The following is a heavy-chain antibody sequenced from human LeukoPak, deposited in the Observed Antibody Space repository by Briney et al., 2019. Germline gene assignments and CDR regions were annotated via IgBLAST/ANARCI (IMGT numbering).Heavy chain of an antibody. D-gene: IGHD6-19*01. CDR1: GGTFSSYA. Sequence: ASVKVSCKASGGTFSSYAISWVRQAPGQGLEWMGGIIPIFGTANYAQKFQGRVTITADESTSTAYMELSSLRSEDTAVYYCARDRVDSSDWETYLEYWGQGTLVTVSS. J-gene: IGHJ4*02. V-gene: IGHV1-69*13. CDR3: ARDRVDSSDWETYLEY. CDR2: IIPIFGTA.